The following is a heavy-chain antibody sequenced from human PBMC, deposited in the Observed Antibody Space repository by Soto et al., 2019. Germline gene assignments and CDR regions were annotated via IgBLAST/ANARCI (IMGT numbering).Heavy chain of an antibody. Sequence: QVQLVQSGAEGKKPGASVKVSCKASGYTFTAYAIHWVRQAPGQRLDWMGWINAGNGDTKYSQKFQGRVTITTDTSAATAYMELSSLRSEDTAVYYCTLIRFSSGWYFDYWGQGTLVTVSS. J-gene: IGHJ4*02. CDR3: TLIRFSSGWYFDY. CDR1: GYTFTAYA. CDR2: INAGNGDT. V-gene: IGHV1-3*01. D-gene: IGHD6-19*01.